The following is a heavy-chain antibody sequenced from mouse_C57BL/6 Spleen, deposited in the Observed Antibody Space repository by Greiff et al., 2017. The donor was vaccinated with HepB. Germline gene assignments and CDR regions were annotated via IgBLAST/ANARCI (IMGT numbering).Heavy chain of an antibody. D-gene: IGHD2-5*01. Sequence: EVKLVESGGGLVKPGGSLKLSCAASGFTFSSYAMSWVRQTPEKRLEWVATISDGGSYTYYPDNVKGRFTISRDNAKNNLYLQMSHLKSEDTAMYYCATYYSNLDYWGQGTTLTVSS. CDR2: ISDGGSYT. CDR3: ATYYSNLDY. V-gene: IGHV5-4*03. CDR1: GFTFSSYA. J-gene: IGHJ2*01.